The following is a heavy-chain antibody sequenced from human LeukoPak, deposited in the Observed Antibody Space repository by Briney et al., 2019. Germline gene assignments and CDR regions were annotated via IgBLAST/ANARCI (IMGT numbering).Heavy chain of an antibody. CDR3: ARVRAAAGTEYFDY. V-gene: IGHV3-21*01. J-gene: IGHJ4*02. Sequence: GECLRLSCAASVYTFSSYSMNWVRKAPGKGLEWVLSISSSSSYIYYADSVKGRFTISRDNAKNSLYLQMNSLRAEDTAVYYCARVRAAAGTEYFDYWGQGTLVTVSS. D-gene: IGHD6-13*01. CDR2: ISSSSSYI. CDR1: VYTFSSYS.